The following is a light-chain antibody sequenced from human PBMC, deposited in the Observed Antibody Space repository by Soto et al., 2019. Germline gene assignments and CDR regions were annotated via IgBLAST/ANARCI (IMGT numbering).Light chain of an antibody. CDR2: GAS. V-gene: IGKV3-20*01. CDR1: QSVRSSY. CDR3: QQYGSSPPWT. Sequence: EIVLTQSPGTLSLSPGERATLSCRASQSVRSSYLAWYQQKPGQAPRILIYGASSRATGIPGRFSGSGSGTDFTLTISRLEPEDFAVYYCQQYGSSPPWTFGQGTKVEIK. J-gene: IGKJ1*01.